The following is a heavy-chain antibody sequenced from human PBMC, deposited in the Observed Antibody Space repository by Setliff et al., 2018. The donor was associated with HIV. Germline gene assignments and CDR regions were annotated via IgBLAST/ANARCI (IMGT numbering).Heavy chain of an antibody. Sequence: SETLSLTCTVSGGSISNSRYYWSWIRQPPGKGLEWIGSIYYSGSTYYNPSLTSRVTISVDTSKHQFSLKLSSVTAADTAVYYCARGDYPLSTVATIKGVVWFDPWGQGTLVTVSS. D-gene: IGHD5-12*01. CDR2: IYYSGST. CDR1: GGSISNSRYY. CDR3: ARGDYPLSTVATIKGVVWFDP. J-gene: IGHJ5*02. V-gene: IGHV4-39*07.